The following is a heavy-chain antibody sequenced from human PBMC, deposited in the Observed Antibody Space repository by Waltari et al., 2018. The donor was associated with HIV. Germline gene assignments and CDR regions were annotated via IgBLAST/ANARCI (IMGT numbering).Heavy chain of an antibody. CDR1: GGSFSGYY. CDR2: INHSGST. J-gene: IGHJ4*02. V-gene: IGHV4-34*01. CDR3: ARSNTIFGVPPDY. Sequence: QVQLQQWGAGLLKPSETLSLTCAVYGGSFSGYYWSWIRQPPGKGLEWIGEINHSGSTNYNPSLKSRVTISVDTSKNQFSLKLSSVTAADTAVYYCARSNTIFGVPPDYWGQGTLVTVSS. D-gene: IGHD3-3*01.